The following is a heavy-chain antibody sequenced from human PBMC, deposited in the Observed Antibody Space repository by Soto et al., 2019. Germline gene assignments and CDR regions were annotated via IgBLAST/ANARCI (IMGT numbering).Heavy chain of an antibody. J-gene: IGHJ5*02. V-gene: IGHV1-46*01. CDR2: INPHGGST. D-gene: IGHD1-26*01. CDR3: ARSSGGNFGIIIEGTNWFAP. CDR1: RDTSTSYY. Sequence: ASVKVSCKAPRDTSTSYYINSVRQAPGQGLEWMGVINPHGGSTAYAQKFKGRVTLTRDTSASTVYMEVSSLTSEDTAMYYCARSSGGNFGIIIEGTNWFAPWGQGTLVTVSS.